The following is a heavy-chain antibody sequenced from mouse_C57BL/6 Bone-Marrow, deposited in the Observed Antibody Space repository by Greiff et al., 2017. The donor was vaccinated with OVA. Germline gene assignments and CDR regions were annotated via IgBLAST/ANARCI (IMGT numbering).Heavy chain of an antibody. CDR2: INPNNGGT. CDR1: GYTFTDYN. V-gene: IGHV1-18*01. Sequence: EVQLQQSGPELVKPGASVKIPCKASGYTFTDYNMDWVKQSHGKSLEWIGDINPNNGGTIYNQKFTGKATLTVDKSSSTSYMELRSLTSEDTAVYYCARYRDGSSYDWYFDVWGTGTTVTVSS. CDR3: ARYRDGSSYDWYFDV. J-gene: IGHJ1*03. D-gene: IGHD1-1*01.